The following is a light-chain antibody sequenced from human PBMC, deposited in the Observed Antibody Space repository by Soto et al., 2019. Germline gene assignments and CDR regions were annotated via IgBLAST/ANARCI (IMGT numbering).Light chain of an antibody. V-gene: IGKV3-20*01. CDR3: QQYGSSPYT. Sequence: EIVLTQSPGTLPLSPGERATLSCRASQSVSRSYLAWYQQKPGQAPRLLIYGASSRATGIRDRFSGSGSGIDFTLNIIRLEPEFFAVYYCQQYGSSPYTFGHGTKLEI. CDR1: QSVSRSY. J-gene: IGKJ2*01. CDR2: GAS.